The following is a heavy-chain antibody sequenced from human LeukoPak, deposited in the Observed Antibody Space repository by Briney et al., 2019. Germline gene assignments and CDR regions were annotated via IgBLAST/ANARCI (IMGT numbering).Heavy chain of an antibody. V-gene: IGHV4-59*01. CDR2: IYYSGST. CDR1: GGSISSYY. J-gene: IGHJ4*02. CDR3: ARGTQSVEWLRKRSASFDY. D-gene: IGHD5-12*01. Sequence: SETLSLTCTVSGGSISSYYWSWIRQPPGKRLEWIGYIYYSGSTNYNPSLKSRVTISVDTSKNQFSLKLSSVTAADTAVYYCARGTQSVEWLRKRSASFDYWGQGTLVTVSS.